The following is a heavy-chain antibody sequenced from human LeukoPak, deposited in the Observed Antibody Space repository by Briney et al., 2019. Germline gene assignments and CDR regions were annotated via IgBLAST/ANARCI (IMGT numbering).Heavy chain of an antibody. Sequence: PGGSLRPSCAASGFTFSSYSMNWVRQAPGKGLEWVSSITSSSSHIFYADSVMGRFTISRDNAKKSLYLQMNSLRAEDTAVYYCASSRASRPDWFDPWGQGTLVTVSS. CDR2: ITSSSSHI. CDR1: GFTFSSYS. V-gene: IGHV3-21*01. CDR3: ASSRASRPDWFDP. J-gene: IGHJ5*02. D-gene: IGHD6-6*01.